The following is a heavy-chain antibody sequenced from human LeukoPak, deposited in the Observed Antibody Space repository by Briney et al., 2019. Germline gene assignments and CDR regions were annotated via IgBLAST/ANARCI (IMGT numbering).Heavy chain of an antibody. D-gene: IGHD3-22*01. CDR3: AREASYYDSSGYYYALDS. J-gene: IGHJ4*02. V-gene: IGHV3-53*01. Sequence: GGSLRLSCAASGVTFSSNYMSWVRQAPGKGLEWVSVIYSGGSTYYADSVKGRFTISRDNSKSTLYIQMNSLRGEVTAVYYCAREASYYDSSGYYYALDSWGQGTLVTVSS. CDR2: IYSGGST. CDR1: GVTFSSNY.